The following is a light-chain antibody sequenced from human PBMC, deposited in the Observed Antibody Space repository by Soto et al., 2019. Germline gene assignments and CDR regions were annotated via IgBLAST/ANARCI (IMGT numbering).Light chain of an antibody. CDR3: QQSYGTPPT. CDR1: QSVSSN. CDR2: GAS. V-gene: IGKV3D-15*01. Sequence: EIVMTQSPATLSVSPGERATLSCRASQSVSSNLAWYQQKPGQAPRLLIYGASSRATGIPSRFSGSGSGTDFTLTIGGLQPEDFATYFCQQSYGTPPTFGQGTKVDIK. J-gene: IGKJ1*01.